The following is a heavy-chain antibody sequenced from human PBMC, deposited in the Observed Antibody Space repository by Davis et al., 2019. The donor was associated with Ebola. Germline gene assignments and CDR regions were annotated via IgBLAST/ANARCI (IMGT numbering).Heavy chain of an antibody. CDR3: ARYGYSYGMDV. CDR2: INRDGSEK. CDR1: AFTFSTYT. Sequence: PGGSLRLSCAASAFTFSTYTMNWVRQAPGKGLEWVANINRDGSEKYYVGSLKGRITISRDNAKDSLYLQMNSLRAEDTAVYYCARYGYSYGMDVWGQGTTVTVSS. D-gene: IGHD5-24*01. J-gene: IGHJ6*02. V-gene: IGHV3-7*03.